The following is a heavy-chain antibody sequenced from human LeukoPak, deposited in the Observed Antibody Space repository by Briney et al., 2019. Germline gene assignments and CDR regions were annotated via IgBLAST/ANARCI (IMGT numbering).Heavy chain of an antibody. V-gene: IGHV3-20*04. CDR1: GFTFDDYG. CDR2: INWNGGST. Sequence: GGSLRLSCAASGFTFDDYGMSWVRQAPGKVLEWDSGINWNGGSTGYADSVKGRFTISRDNAKNSLYLQMNSLRAEDTALYYCARVGSSGWPSRRGVDYWGQGTLVTVSS. J-gene: IGHJ4*02. CDR3: ARVGSSGWPSRRGVDY. D-gene: IGHD6-19*01.